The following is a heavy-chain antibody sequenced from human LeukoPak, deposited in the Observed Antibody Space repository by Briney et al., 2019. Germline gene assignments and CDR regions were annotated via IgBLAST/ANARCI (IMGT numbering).Heavy chain of an antibody. Sequence: SETLSLTCAVYGGSFSGYYWSWIRQPPGKGLEWIGEINHSGSTNYNPSLKSRVTISVDTSKNQFSLKLSSVTAADTAVYYCARDPPVAGTSWGQGTLVTVSS. D-gene: IGHD6-19*01. CDR2: INHSGST. CDR1: GGSFSGYY. CDR3: ARDPPVAGTS. V-gene: IGHV4-34*01. J-gene: IGHJ4*02.